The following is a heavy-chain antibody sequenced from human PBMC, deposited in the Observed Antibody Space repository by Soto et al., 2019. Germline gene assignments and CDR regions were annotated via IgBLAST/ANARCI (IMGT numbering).Heavy chain of an antibody. J-gene: IGHJ5*02. CDR1: GYSISNTAYY. V-gene: IGHV4-39*01. CDR3: ARRSRWYYYGTASYYNLWLDP. D-gene: IGHD3-10*01. Sequence: SETLSLTCAVSGYSISNTAYYWGWIRQPPGKGLEWIGDIYHSGSTYYNPSLKSRVTISVDTSKNQFSLKLRSVTAADTAVYYCARRSRWYYYGTASYYNLWLDPWGQGTLVTVSS. CDR2: IYHSGST.